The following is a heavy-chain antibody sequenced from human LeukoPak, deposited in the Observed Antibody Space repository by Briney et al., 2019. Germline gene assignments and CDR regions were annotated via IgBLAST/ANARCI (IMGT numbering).Heavy chain of an antibody. J-gene: IGHJ1*01. D-gene: IGHD5-24*01. CDR2: ISYDGSNK. Sequence: GGSLRLSCAVSGFTFNRYAMHWVRQAPDKGLEWVAVISYDGSNKYHADSVRGRFTISRDNSENTLYLQMNSVRAEDTAVYYCADGYNPYFQHWGQGTLVIVSS. CDR3: ADGYNPYFQH. CDR1: GFTFNRYA. V-gene: IGHV3-30*01.